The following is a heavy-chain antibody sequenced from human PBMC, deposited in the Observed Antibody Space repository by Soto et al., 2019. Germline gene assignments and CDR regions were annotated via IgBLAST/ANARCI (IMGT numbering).Heavy chain of an antibody. D-gene: IGHD3-22*01. CDR2: IYYSGST. Sequence: PSETLSLTCTVSGGSISSGGYYWSWIRQHPGKGLEWIGYIYYSGSTYYNPSLKSRVTISIDRSKNQFSLKLTSVTAADTAVYYCARYYFDSPFDPWGQGTPVTVSS. V-gene: IGHV4-31*03. CDR1: GGSISSGGYY. J-gene: IGHJ5*02. CDR3: ARYYFDSPFDP.